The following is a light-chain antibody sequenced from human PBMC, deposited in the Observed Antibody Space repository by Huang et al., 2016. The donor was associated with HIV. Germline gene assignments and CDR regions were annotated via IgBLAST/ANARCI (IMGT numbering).Light chain of an antibody. J-gene: IGKJ5*01. CDR1: QSGSST. V-gene: IGKV3-15*01. CDR2: GAS. Sequence: EIVMTQSPATLSVSQGESAALSCRASQSGSSTLAWYQQKPGQAPRLLIYGASTRATDIPARCSGSGSGIEFTLTISSLQSEDFAVYYCQQYNNWPPITFGQGTRLEMK. CDR3: QQYNNWPPIT.